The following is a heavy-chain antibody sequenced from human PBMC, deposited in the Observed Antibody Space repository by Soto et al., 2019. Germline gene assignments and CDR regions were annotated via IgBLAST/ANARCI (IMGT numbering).Heavy chain of an antibody. CDR1: GGTFSSYA. J-gene: IGHJ4*02. CDR2: IIPIFGTA. CDR3: ASWASSGSQGYFDY. Sequence: ASVKVSCKASGGTFSSYAISWVRQVPGQGLEWMGGIIPIFGTANYAQKFQGRVTITADKSTSTAYMELSSLRSEDTAVYYCASWASSGSQGYFDYWGQGTLVTVSS. V-gene: IGHV1-69*06. D-gene: IGHD1-26*01.